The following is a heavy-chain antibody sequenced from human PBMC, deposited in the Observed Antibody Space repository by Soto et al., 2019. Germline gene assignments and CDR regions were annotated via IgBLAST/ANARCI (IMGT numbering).Heavy chain of an antibody. D-gene: IGHD3-3*01. CDR2: ISHDGSKK. Sequence: QVQLVESGGGVVHPGTSLRLSCAASGFTFSTHGMHWVRQAPVKGPQWVAVISHDGSKKYYVESVEGRFTISRENSKNIVHLEMNNVRAEDTAVYYCAKDKGPYYDFWSGQRWFDPWGQGTLVTVSS. CDR1: GFTFSTHG. V-gene: IGHV3-30*18. CDR3: AKDKGPYYDFWSGQRWFDP. J-gene: IGHJ5*02.